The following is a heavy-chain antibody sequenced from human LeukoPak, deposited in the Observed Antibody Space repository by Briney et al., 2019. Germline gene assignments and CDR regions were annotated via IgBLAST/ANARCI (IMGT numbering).Heavy chain of an antibody. CDR3: AKGFGYGGNSGIDY. D-gene: IGHD4-23*01. V-gene: IGHV3-23*01. CDR1: GFTFSSSA. Sequence: GGSLRLSCAASGFTFSSSAMSWVRQVPGKGLEWVSGISASGGSTYYADSVRGRFTISRDNSKNTLYLQMNSLRAEDTAVYYCAKGFGYGGNSGIDYWGQGTLVTVSS. CDR2: ISASGGST. J-gene: IGHJ4*02.